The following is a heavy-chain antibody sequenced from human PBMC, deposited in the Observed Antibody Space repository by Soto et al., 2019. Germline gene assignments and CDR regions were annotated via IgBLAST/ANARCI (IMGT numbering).Heavy chain of an antibody. CDR3: ATQIEAALSWFDP. D-gene: IGHD6-13*01. Sequence: ASVKVSCKASGYTFTSYYMHWVRQAPGQGLEWMGIINPSGGSTSYAQKFQGRVTMTRDTSTSTVYMELSSLRSEDTAVYYCATQIEAALSWFDPWGQGTLVTVSS. J-gene: IGHJ5*02. CDR2: INPSGGST. CDR1: GYTFTSYY. V-gene: IGHV1-46*01.